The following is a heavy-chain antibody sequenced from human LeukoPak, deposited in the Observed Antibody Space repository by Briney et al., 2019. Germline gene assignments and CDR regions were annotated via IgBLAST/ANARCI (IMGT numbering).Heavy chain of an antibody. CDR1: GFTFSSYG. CDR2: ISGSGGST. V-gene: IGHV3-23*01. Sequence: GGTLRLSCAASGFTFSSYGMSWVRQAPGKGLEWVSTISGSGGSTYYADSVKGRFTITGDNSKNTLYVQMNSLRAEDTAVYYCAKGRFYYDSSGYHALHYFDYWGQGTLVTVSS. CDR3: AKGRFYYDSSGYHALHYFDY. D-gene: IGHD3-22*01. J-gene: IGHJ4*02.